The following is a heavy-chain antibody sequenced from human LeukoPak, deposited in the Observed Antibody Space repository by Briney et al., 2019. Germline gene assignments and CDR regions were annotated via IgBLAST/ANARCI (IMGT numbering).Heavy chain of an antibody. Sequence: KPSETLSLTCAVNDGSFIGHYWSWIRQSPGKGLEWIGQINLSGSTNYNPSLKGRVIISVDTSKKQFSLKLTSVTAADTSVYYCARIYSYGYFDYWGQGTLVTVSS. CDR2: INLSGST. J-gene: IGHJ4*02. CDR3: ARIYSYGYFDY. V-gene: IGHV4-34*01. D-gene: IGHD5-18*01. CDR1: DGSFIGHY.